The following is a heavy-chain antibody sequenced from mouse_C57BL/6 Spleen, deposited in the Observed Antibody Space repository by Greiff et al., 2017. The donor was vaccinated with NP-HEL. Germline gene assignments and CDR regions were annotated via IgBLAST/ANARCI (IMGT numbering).Heavy chain of an antibody. Sequence: QVQLKESGPGLVQPSQSLSITCTVSGFSLTSYGVHWVRQSPGKGLEWLGVIWRGGSTDYNAAFMSRLSITKDNSKSQVFFKMNSLQADDTAIYYCAKNADYYGSYWYFDVWGTGTTVTVSS. CDR1: GFSLTSYG. V-gene: IGHV2-5*01. CDR3: AKNADYYGSYWYFDV. D-gene: IGHD1-1*01. J-gene: IGHJ1*03. CDR2: IWRGGST.